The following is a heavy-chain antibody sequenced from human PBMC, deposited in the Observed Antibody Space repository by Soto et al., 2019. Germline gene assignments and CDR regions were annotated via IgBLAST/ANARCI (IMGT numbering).Heavy chain of an antibody. J-gene: IGHJ6*02. D-gene: IGHD6-13*01. CDR1: GGSISSGGYY. CDR3: ARVPDSSSWYGNYYYGMDV. CDR2: IYYSGST. Sequence: SETLSLTCTVSGGSISSGGYYWSWIRQHPGKGLEWIGYIYYSGSTYYNPSLKSRVTISVDTPKNQFSLKLSSVTAADTAVYYCARVPDSSSWYGNYYYGMDVWGQGTTVTVSS. V-gene: IGHV4-31*03.